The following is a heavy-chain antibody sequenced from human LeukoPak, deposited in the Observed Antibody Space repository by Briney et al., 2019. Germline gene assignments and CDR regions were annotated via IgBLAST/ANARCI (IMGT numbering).Heavy chain of an antibody. D-gene: IGHD4-17*01. CDR1: GFTFSSYA. CDR2: ISYDGSNK. J-gene: IGHJ4*02. Sequence: GGSLRLSCAASGFTFSSYAMHWVRQAPGKGLEWVAVISYDGSNKYHADSVKGRFTISRDNSKNTLYLQMNSLRAEDTAVYYCARNPSTVTTGGSGYWGQGTLVTVSS. V-gene: IGHV3-30*04. CDR3: ARNPSTVTTGGSGY.